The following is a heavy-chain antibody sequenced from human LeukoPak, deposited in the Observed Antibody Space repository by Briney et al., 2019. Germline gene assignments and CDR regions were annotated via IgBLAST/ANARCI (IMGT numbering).Heavy chain of an antibody. Sequence: KTSETLSLTCTVSGRTLSRNYWIWLRHPPGKGLKWIAYIDYSESTNQHPPLKSRLTISVDASKNQFSLKLGSVTAADTAVYYCARDRRRELLHAFDIWGQGTMVTVSS. J-gene: IGHJ3*02. V-gene: IGHV4-59*13. CDR2: IDYSEST. CDR1: GRTLSRNY. CDR3: ARDRRRELLHAFDI. D-gene: IGHD1-26*01.